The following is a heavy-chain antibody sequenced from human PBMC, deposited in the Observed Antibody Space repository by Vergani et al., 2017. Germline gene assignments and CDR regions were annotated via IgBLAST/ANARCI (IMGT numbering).Heavy chain of an antibody. V-gene: IGHV1-69*02. CDR3: ARAGGGYSGYDADYYYYYGMDV. CDR2: IIPILGIA. J-gene: IGHJ6*02. CDR1: GGTFSSYT. D-gene: IGHD5-12*01. Sequence: QVQLVQSGAEVKKPGSSVKVSCKASGGTFSSYTISWVRQAPGQGLEWMGRIIPILGIANYAQKFQGRVTITADKSTSTAYMELSSLRSEDTAVYYCARAGGGYSGYDADYYYYYGMDVWGQGP.